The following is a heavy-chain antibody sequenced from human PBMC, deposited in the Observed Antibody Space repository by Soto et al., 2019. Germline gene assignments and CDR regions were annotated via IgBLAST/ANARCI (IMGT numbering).Heavy chain of an antibody. V-gene: IGHV1-2*04. J-gene: IGHJ3*02. CDR1: GYTFTGYY. CDR2: INPNSGGT. D-gene: IGHD6-6*01. CDR3: ARGSLDASSSHDAFDI. Sequence: ASVKVSCKASGYTFTGYYMHWVRQAPGQGLEWMGWINPNSGGTNYAQKFQGCVTMTRNTSIITAYMELSRLRSDDTAVYYCARGSLDASSSHDAFDIWGQGTMVTVSS.